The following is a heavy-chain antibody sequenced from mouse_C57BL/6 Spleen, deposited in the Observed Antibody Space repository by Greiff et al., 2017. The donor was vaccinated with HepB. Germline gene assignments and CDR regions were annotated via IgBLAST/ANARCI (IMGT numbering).Heavy chain of an antibody. CDR1: GFTFSSYG. D-gene: IGHD1-1*01. J-gene: IGHJ4*01. Sequence: DVMLVESGGDLVKPGGSLKLSCAASGFTFSSYGMSWVRQTPDKRLEWVATIRSGGSYTYYPDSVKGQFTISRDNAKNTLYLQMSSLKSEDTAMYYCARQLLRYAMDYWGQGTSVTVSS. CDR3: ARQLLRYAMDY. CDR2: IRSGGSYT. V-gene: IGHV5-6*02.